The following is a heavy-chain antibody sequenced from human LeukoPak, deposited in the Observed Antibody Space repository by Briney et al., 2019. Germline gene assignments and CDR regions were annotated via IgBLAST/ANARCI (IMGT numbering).Heavy chain of an antibody. V-gene: IGHV1-46*01. CDR3: ARDLPRLRRQLPLPFDY. J-gene: IGHJ4*02. CDR1: GNTLTSYY. D-gene: IGHD6-6*01. CDR2: INPSGGST. Sequence: GASVKVSCKASGNTLTSYYMHWVRQAPGQGLEWMGVINPSGGSTTYAQKFQGRVTMTRDTSTSTVYMELSSLRSEDTAVYYCARDLPRLRRQLPLPFDYWGQGTLVTVSS.